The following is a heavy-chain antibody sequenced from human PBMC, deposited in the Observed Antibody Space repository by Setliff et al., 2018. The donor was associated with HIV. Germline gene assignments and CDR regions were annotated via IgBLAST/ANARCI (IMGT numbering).Heavy chain of an antibody. J-gene: IGHJ4*02. V-gene: IGHV1-3*01. CDR2: INVVNGNI. CDR3: ARAHLTGTTVGLADY. CDR1: GYTFTDYA. Sequence: GASVKVSCKASGYTFTDYAMHWVRQAPGQRLEWVGWINVVNGNIKYSQKFQGRVTIIRDTSASTAYMELSSLRSEDTAVYYCARAHLTGTTVGLADYWRQGTLVTVSS. D-gene: IGHD1-7*01.